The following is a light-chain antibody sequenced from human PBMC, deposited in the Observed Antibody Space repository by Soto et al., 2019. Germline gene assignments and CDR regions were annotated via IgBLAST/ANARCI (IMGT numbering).Light chain of an antibody. CDR3: QQYDNLPRT. CDR1: QDIRHY. V-gene: IGKV1-33*01. J-gene: IGKJ4*01. CDR2: DAS. Sequence: IQMTQSPSSLSASVGDRVTITCQASQDIRHYLNWYQHKPGEAPKLLIYDASNLETGVPRWFSGGGSGTHFTLTISTLQPEDFSTYACQQYDNLPRTFGGGPKVESK.